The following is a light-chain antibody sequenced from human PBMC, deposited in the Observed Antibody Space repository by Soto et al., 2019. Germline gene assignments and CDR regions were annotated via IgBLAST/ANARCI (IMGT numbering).Light chain of an antibody. CDR2: GAS. CDR1: QSVGSY. V-gene: IGKV3-20*01. Sequence: EIVWTQSPATLSLSPGERATLSFRASQSVGSYVAWYQQKPGQAPRLLIYGASNRATGIQDRFSGSGSGTDFTLTISRLEPEDFAVYYCQQYGSSGTFGQGTKVDI. CDR3: QQYGSSGT. J-gene: IGKJ1*01.